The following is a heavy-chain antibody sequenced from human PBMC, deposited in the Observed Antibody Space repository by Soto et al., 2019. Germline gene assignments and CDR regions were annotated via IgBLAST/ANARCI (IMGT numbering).Heavy chain of an antibody. CDR2: ISYDGSNK. CDR1: GFTFSSYG. V-gene: IGHV3-30*18. CDR3: AKDYTYYDILTPYCFDY. D-gene: IGHD3-9*01. Sequence: QVQLVESGGGVVQPGRSLRLSCAASGFTFSSYGMHWVRQAPGKGLEWVAVISYDGSNKYYADSVKGRFTISRDNSKNTLYLQMNSLRAEDTAVYYCAKDYTYYDILTPYCFDYWGQGTLVTVSS. J-gene: IGHJ4*02.